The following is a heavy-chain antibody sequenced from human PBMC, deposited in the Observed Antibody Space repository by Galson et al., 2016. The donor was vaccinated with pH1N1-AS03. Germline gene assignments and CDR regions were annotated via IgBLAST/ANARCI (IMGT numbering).Heavy chain of an antibody. D-gene: IGHD3-9*01. Sequence: SVKVSCKASGYTFTSHSIIWVRQAPGQGLECMGWLTTSTGDPTYAQGFTGRFASSLDTSVSTAYLQIDSLKADDTAVYYCARGHMSLSGFWDSWGQGTLVTVSS. CDR2: LTTSTGDP. V-gene: IGHV7-4-1*01. CDR3: ARGHMSLSGFWDS. J-gene: IGHJ4*02. CDR1: GYTFTSHS.